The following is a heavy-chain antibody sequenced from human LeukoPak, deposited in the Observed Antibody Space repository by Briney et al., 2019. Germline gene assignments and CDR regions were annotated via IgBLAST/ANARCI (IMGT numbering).Heavy chain of an antibody. Sequence: SVKVSCKASGGTFSSYAISWVRQAPGQGLEWMGGIIPIFGTANYAQKFQGRVTITADKSTSTAYMELSSLRSEDTAVYYCANAVKVNYFYYYMDVWGKGTTVTISS. CDR3: ANAVKVNYFYYYMDV. D-gene: IGHD3-22*01. V-gene: IGHV1-69*06. CDR2: IIPIFGTA. CDR1: GGTFSSYA. J-gene: IGHJ6*03.